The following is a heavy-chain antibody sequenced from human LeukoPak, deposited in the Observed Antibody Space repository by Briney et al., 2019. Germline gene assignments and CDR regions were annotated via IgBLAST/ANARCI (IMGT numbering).Heavy chain of an antibody. J-gene: IGHJ6*03. CDR1: GGSISSYY. CDR3: ARDLRGVVRGVTDYYYYMDV. V-gene: IGHV4-4*07. D-gene: IGHD3-10*01. Sequence: PSETLSLTCTVSGGSISSYYWSWIRQPAGEGLEWIGRIYTSGSTNYNPSLKSRVTMSVDTSKNQFSLKLSSVTAADTAVYYCARDLRGVVRGVTDYYYYMDVWGKGTTVTVSS. CDR2: IYTSGST.